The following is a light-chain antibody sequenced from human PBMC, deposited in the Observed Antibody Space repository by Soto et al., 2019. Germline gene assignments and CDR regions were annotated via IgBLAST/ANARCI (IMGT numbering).Light chain of an antibody. Sequence: DIQMTQSPSSLSASVGDRVTITCRASQRIGSYLSWYQKKPGKAPKFLIYATFTLQSGVPSRFGVNGSVTDFTLSVSSPQPEDVATYAGLQGCGTPHPVGQGTKL. CDR3: LQGCGTPHP. J-gene: IGKJ2*01. CDR2: ATF. CDR1: QRIGSY. V-gene: IGKV1-39*01.